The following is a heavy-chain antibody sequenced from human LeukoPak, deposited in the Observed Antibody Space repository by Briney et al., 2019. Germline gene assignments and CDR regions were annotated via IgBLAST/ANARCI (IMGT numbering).Heavy chain of an antibody. J-gene: IGHJ4*02. CDR2: IWNDGSNK. CDR1: GFTFSTYG. Sequence: GGSLRLSCAASGFTFSTYGMHWVRQAPGKGLEWVAVIWNDGSNKYYADSVKGRFTISRDNSKNTLYLQMNSLRTEDMAVYYCARAVGPFDYWGQGTLVTVSS. D-gene: IGHD2-15*01. V-gene: IGHV3-33*01. CDR3: ARAVGPFDY.